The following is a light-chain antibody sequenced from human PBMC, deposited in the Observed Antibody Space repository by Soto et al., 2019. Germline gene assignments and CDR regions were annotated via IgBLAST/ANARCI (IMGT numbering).Light chain of an antibody. CDR3: QQYGASPLYS. J-gene: IGKJ2*03. CDR1: QSVSSSY. Sequence: EIVLTQSPGTLSLSPGERATVSCRASQSVSSSYLAWYQQKPGQAPRLLIYGASSRATGIPDRFSGSGSGTDFTLSISRLEPEDFAVYYCQQYGASPLYSCGQGTKLEIK. V-gene: IGKV3-20*01. CDR2: GAS.